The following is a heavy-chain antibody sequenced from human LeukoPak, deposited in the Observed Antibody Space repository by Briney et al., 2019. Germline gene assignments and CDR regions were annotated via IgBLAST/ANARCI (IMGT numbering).Heavy chain of an antibody. CDR1: GGSISSGSYY. J-gene: IGHJ6*03. CDR2: IYTSGST. V-gene: IGHV4-61*02. CDR3: ARESEGYYYYMDV. Sequence: SETLSLTCTVSGGSISSGSYYWSWIRQPAGKGLEWIGRIYTSGSTNYNPSLKSRVTISVDTSKNQFSLKLSSVTAADTAVYYCARESEGYYYYMDVWGKGTTVTISS.